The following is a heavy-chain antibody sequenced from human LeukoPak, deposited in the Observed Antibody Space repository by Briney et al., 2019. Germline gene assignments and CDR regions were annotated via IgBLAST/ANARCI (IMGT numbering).Heavy chain of an antibody. CDR1: GFTFSSYA. J-gene: IGHJ6*02. D-gene: IGHD2-21*02. CDR3: AKGEGDYYYYYYGMDV. CDR2: ISYDGSNK. Sequence: PGGSLRLSCAASGFTFSSYAMSWVRQAPGKGLGWVAVISYDGSNKYYADSVKGRFTVSRDNSKNTLYLQMNSLRAEDTAVYYCAKGEGDYYYYYYGMDVWGQGTTVTVSS. V-gene: IGHV3-30*18.